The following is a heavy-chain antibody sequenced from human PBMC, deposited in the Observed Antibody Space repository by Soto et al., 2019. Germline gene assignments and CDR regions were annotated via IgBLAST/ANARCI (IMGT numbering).Heavy chain of an antibody. D-gene: IGHD3-3*01. Sequence: SETLSLTCTVSGGSISSGGYYWSWIRQHPGKGLEWIGYIYYSGSTYYNPSLKSRVTISVDTSKNQFSLKLSSVTAADTAVYYCARVGYYDDPNWFDPWGQGTLVTVSS. CDR2: IYYSGST. V-gene: IGHV4-31*03. J-gene: IGHJ5*02. CDR1: GGSISSGGYY. CDR3: ARVGYYDDPNWFDP.